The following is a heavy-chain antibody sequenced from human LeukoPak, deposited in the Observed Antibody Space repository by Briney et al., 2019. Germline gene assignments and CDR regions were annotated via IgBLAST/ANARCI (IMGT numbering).Heavy chain of an antibody. CDR2: FDPEDGET. J-gene: IGHJ6*03. Sequence: GASVKVSCKVSGYTLTELSMHWVRQAPGKGLEWMGGFDPEDGETIYAQKFQGRVTMTEDTSTDTAYMELSSLRAEDTAVYYCAKGVKVPLLRYFSYYMDVWGKGTTVTIPS. CDR3: AKGVKVPLLRYFSYYMDV. CDR1: GYTLTELS. D-gene: IGHD3-9*01. V-gene: IGHV1-24*01.